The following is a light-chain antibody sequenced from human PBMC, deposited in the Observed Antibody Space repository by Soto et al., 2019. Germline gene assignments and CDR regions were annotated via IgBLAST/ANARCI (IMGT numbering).Light chain of an antibody. CDR3: CSYAGRTTL. CDR1: SIDVGSYNL. J-gene: IGLJ1*01. V-gene: IGLV2-23*02. CDR2: EVS. Sequence: QSELTHAASVSGSPGQSITIWCPGTSIDVGSYNLVSWYQQLPGNVPKLIIYEVSKRPSGVSNRFSGSESGNTASLTISGLQAEDEADYYCCSYAGRTTLFGTGTKVTVL.